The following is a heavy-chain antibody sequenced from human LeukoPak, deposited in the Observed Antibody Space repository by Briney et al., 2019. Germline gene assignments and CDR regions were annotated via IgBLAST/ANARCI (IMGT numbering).Heavy chain of an antibody. Sequence: PSETLSLTCTVPGGSISSYYWSWIRQPPGKGLEWIGYIYYSGGTNYNPSLKSRVTISVDTSKNQFSLKLSSVTAADTAVYYCARQFRSRTNWFDPWGQGTLVTVSS. D-gene: IGHD1-14*01. CDR3: ARQFRSRTNWFDP. CDR1: GGSISSYY. CDR2: IYYSGGT. V-gene: IGHV4-59*08. J-gene: IGHJ5*02.